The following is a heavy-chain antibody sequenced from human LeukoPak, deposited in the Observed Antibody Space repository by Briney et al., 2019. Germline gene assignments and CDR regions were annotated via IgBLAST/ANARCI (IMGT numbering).Heavy chain of an antibody. CDR3: AREDILTGYYPDY. J-gene: IGHJ4*02. D-gene: IGHD3-9*01. CDR1: GFTFSDYY. Sequence: GGSLRLSCAASGFTFSDYYMSWIRQAPGKGLEWVSYISSSSSYTNYADSVKGRFTISRDNAKNSLYLQMNSLRAEDTAVYYRAREDILTGYYPDYWGQGTLVTVSS. CDR2: ISSSSSYT. V-gene: IGHV3-11*05.